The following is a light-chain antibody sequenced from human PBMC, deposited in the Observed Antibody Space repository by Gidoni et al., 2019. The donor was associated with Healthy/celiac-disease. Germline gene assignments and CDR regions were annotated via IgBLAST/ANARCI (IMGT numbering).Light chain of an antibody. CDR2: DVS. CDR3: SSDTSSSTLV. J-gene: IGLJ2*01. CDR1: SSDVGGYNY. Sequence: QSALTQPASVSGSPGQSITISCPGTSSDVGGYNYVSWYQQHPGKAPKLMIYDVSNRPSGVSNRFSGSKSGNTASLTSSGLQAEDEAEYYCSSDTSSSTLVFGGGTKLTVL. V-gene: IGLV2-14*01.